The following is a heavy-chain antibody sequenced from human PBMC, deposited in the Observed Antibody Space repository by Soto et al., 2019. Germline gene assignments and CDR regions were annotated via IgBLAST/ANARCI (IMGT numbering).Heavy chain of an antibody. V-gene: IGHV3-23*01. Sequence: GGSLRLSCAASGFTFSSYAMSWVRQAPGKGLEWVSAISGSGGSTYYADSVKGRFTISRDNSKNTLYLQMNSLRAEDTAVYYCAKDLKLSSSWPPNYFDYWGQGTLVTVSS. CDR3: AKDLKLSSSWPPNYFDY. D-gene: IGHD6-13*01. J-gene: IGHJ4*02. CDR1: GFTFSSYA. CDR2: ISGSGGST.